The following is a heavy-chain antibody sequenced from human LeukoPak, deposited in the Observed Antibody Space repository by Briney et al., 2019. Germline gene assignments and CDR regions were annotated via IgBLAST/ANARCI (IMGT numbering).Heavy chain of an antibody. V-gene: IGHV4-34*01. J-gene: IGHJ5*02. CDR3: ARGRITMVRGVSHWFDP. Sequence: SETLSLTCAVYGGSFSGYYWSWIRQPPGKGLEWIGEINHSGSTNYNPSLKSRVTISVDTSKNQFSLKLSSVTAADTAVYYCARGRITMVRGVSHWFDPWGQGTLVTVSS. CDR2: INHSGST. D-gene: IGHD3-10*01. CDR1: GGSFSGYY.